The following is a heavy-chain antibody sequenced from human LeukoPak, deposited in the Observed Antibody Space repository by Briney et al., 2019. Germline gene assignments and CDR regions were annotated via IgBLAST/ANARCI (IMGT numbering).Heavy chain of an antibody. Sequence: SETLSLTCTVSGGSISSYFWSWIRQPPAKGLEWIGYIYYTGSTNYSPPLKGRLTISLDASKNQFSLKLDSLTAADTAVYYCARAAAYCSGGTCYDYWGQGTLVTVSS. J-gene: IGHJ4*02. V-gene: IGHV4-59*01. CDR1: GGSISSYF. CDR3: ARAAAYCSGGTCYDY. CDR2: IYYTGST. D-gene: IGHD2-15*01.